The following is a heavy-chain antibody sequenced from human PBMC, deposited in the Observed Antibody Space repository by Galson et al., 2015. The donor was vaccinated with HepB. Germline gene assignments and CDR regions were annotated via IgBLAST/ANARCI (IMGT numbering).Heavy chain of an antibody. V-gene: IGHV3-30*14. D-gene: IGHD3-16*02. Sequence: SLRLSCAASGFTFSSYAMHWVRQAPGKGLEWVAVISYDGSNKYYADSVKGRFTISGDNSKNTLYLQMNSLSAEDTAVYYCARSYYDYVWGSYRYGGSWFDPWGQGTLVTVSS. CDR2: ISYDGSNK. CDR1: GFTFSSYA. J-gene: IGHJ5*02. CDR3: ARSYYDYVWGSYRYGGSWFDP.